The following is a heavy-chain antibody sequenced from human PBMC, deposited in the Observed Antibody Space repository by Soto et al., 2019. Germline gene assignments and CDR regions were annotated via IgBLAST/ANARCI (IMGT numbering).Heavy chain of an antibody. V-gene: IGHV4-4*02. CDR3: ARHEGWTGPDQ. Sequence: SETLSLTCAVSGASIGSGGWWSWVRQPPGKGLEWIAEIFHDGNTNYSPSLKSRVTISVDKSQNQFSLDVYSVTAADTAVYYCARHEGWTGPDQWGQGTLVTVSS. CDR2: IFHDGNT. CDR1: GASIGSGGW. D-gene: IGHD2-8*02. J-gene: IGHJ5*02.